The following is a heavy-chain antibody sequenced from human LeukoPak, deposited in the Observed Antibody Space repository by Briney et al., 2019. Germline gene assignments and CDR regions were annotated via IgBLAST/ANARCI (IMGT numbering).Heavy chain of an antibody. D-gene: IGHD6-19*01. J-gene: IGHJ6*02. CDR2: IYYSGST. V-gene: IGHV4-31*03. Sequence: PSQTLSLTCTVSGGSISSGGYYWSWIRQHPGKGLEWIGYIYYSGSTYYNPSLKSRVTISVDTSKNQFSLKLSSVTAADTAVYYCARDGGPVDGGSGFWAPNPGRYGMDVWGQGTTVTVSS. CDR1: GGSISSGGYY. CDR3: ARDGGPVDGGSGFWAPNPGRYGMDV.